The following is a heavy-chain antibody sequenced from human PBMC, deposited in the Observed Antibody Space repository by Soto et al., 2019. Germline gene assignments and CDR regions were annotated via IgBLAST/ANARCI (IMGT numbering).Heavy chain of an antibody. CDR3: ARDFWPYNWNGVGGY. CDR1: GFTFSSYW. Sequence: GGSLRLSCAASGFTFSSYWMSWVRQAPGKGLEWVANIKQDGSEKYYVDSVKGRFTISRDNAKNSLYLQMNSLRAEDTAVYYCARDFWPYNWNGVGGYWGQGTLVTVSS. V-gene: IGHV3-7*01. CDR2: IKQDGSEK. J-gene: IGHJ4*02. D-gene: IGHD1-20*01.